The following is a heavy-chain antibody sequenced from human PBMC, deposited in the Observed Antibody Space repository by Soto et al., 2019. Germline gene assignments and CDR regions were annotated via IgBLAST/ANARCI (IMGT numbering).Heavy chain of an antibody. J-gene: IGHJ6*02. V-gene: IGHV1-69*01. Sequence: QVQLVQSGAAVQKPGSSVKVSCKASGGTFSSYAISWVRQAPGQGLEWMGGIIPISETTNYAQKFQGRVTITADESKSTAYMELSSRRSEDTAVYYCARSQGSSTSLEIYYYYYYGMDGWGQGTTVTVSS. CDR2: IIPISETT. CDR3: ARSQGSSTSLEIYYYYYYGMDG. CDR1: GGTFSSYA. D-gene: IGHD2-2*01.